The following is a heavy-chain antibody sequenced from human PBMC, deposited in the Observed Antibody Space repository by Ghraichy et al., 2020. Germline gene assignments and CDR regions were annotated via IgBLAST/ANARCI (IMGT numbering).Heavy chain of an antibody. Sequence: GGSLRLSCAASGFTFSDSHMSWIRQAPGKGLEWVSYISRSGSNIYYADSVKGRFTISRDNAKNSLYLQINNLRVEDTAVYYCARDGDRYCSATSCYSGYYYYGMDVWGQGTTVTVSS. CDR1: GFTFSDSH. D-gene: IGHD2-2*01. CDR2: ISRSGSNI. CDR3: ARDGDRYCSATSCYSGYYYYGMDV. V-gene: IGHV3-11*01. J-gene: IGHJ6*02.